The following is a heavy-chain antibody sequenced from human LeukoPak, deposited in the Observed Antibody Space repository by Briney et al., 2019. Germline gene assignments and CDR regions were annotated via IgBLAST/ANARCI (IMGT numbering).Heavy chain of an antibody. CDR2: IYSGGST. Sequence: PGGSLRLSCAASGFTVSSNYMSWVRHAPGKGLELVSVIYSGGSTYYADSVKGRFTISRDNSKNTLYLQMNSLRAEDTAVYYCARKGQSVAGTLTFDYWGQGTLVTVSS. CDR1: GFTVSSNY. D-gene: IGHD6-19*01. CDR3: ARKGQSVAGTLTFDY. J-gene: IGHJ4*02. V-gene: IGHV3-53*01.